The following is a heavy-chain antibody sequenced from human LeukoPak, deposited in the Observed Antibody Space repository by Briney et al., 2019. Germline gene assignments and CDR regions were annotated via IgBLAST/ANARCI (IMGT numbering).Heavy chain of an antibody. CDR2: INPNSGGT. CDR3: ARGAINYYYMDV. CDR1: GYTFTGYY. Sequence: ASVKVSCKASGYTFTGYYMHWVRQAPGQGLEWMGWINPNSGGTNYAQKFQGRVTMTRDTSIGTAYMELSRLRSDDTAVYYCARGAINYYYMDVWGKGTTVTVSS. V-gene: IGHV1-2*02. J-gene: IGHJ6*03.